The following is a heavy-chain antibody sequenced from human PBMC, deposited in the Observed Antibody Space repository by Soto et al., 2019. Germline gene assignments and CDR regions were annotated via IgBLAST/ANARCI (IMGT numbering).Heavy chain of an antibody. V-gene: IGHV4-34*01. CDR2: INHSGST. D-gene: IGHD3-10*01. J-gene: IGHJ4*02. Sequence: LSLTCAVYGGSFSGYYWSWIRQPPGKGLEWIGEINHSGSTNYNPSLKSRVTISVDTSKNQFSLKLSSVTAADTAVYYCARGLSKYYYGSGSYWGQGTLVTVSS. CDR3: ARGLSKYYYGSGSY. CDR1: GGSFSGYY.